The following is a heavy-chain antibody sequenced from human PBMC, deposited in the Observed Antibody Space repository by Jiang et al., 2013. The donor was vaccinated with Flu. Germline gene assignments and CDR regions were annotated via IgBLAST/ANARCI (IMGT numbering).Heavy chain of an antibody. V-gene: IGHV3-48*03. CDR2: ISSSGSTI. J-gene: IGHJ4*02. CDR3: AVPPMDYYDSSGAVDY. Sequence: YISSSGSTIYYADSVKGRFTISRDNAKNSLYLQMNSLRAEDTAVYYCAVPPMDYYDSSGAVDYWGQGTLVTVSS. D-gene: IGHD3-22*01.